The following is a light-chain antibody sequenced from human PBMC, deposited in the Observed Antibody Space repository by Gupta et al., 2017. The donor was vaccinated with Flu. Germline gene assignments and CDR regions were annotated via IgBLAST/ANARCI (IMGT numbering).Light chain of an antibody. Sequence: AIQMTQSPSSLSASVGDRVTITCRASQGIRNDLGWYQQKPGKAPKLLIYAASSLQSGVPSRCSGSGAGTDFTLTISSLQPEDSATYYCLQDNNYPWTFGQGTKVEIK. J-gene: IGKJ1*01. CDR1: QGIRND. CDR2: AAS. CDR3: LQDNNYPWT. V-gene: IGKV1-6*01.